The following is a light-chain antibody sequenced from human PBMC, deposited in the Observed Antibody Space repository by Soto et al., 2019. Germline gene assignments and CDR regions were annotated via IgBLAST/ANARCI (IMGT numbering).Light chain of an antibody. CDR3: QHYSSYPLT. CDR1: QTISSW. J-gene: IGKJ4*01. V-gene: IGKV1-5*03. CDR2: KAS. Sequence: DIQMTQSPSTLSGSVGDRVTITCRASQTISSWLAWYQQKPGKAPKLLIYKASTLKSGVPSRFSGSGSGAEYTLTISSLQPEDFATYYCQHYSSYPLTFGGGTKVDIK.